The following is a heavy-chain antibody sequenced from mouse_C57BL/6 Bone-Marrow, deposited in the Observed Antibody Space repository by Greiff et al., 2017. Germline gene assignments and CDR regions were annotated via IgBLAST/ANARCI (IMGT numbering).Heavy chain of an antibody. J-gene: IGHJ3*01. Sequence: EVQLQQSGAEFVRPGASVKLSCTASGFNIKDDYMHWVKQRPEKGLEWIGRIDPENGDTEYASKLQGKATITVDKSSNTAYLKLSSLTSEDTAVYFYTRIADWGQGTLVTVSA. CDR1: GFNIKDDY. CDR2: IDPENGDT. V-gene: IGHV14-4*01. CDR3: TRIAD.